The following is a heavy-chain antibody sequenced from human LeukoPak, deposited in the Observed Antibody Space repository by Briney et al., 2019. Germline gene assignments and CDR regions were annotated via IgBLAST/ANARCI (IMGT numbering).Heavy chain of an antibody. CDR3: ARGKEAAAGRFDY. D-gene: IGHD6-13*01. CDR2: IIPIFGTA. V-gene: IGHV1-69*13. CDR1: GGTFSSYA. J-gene: IGHJ4*02. Sequence: ASVKVSCKASGGTFSSYAISWVRQAPGQGLEWMGGIIPIFGTANYAQKFQGRVTVTADESTSTAYMELSSLRSEDTAVYYCARGKEAAAGRFDYWGQGTLVTVSS.